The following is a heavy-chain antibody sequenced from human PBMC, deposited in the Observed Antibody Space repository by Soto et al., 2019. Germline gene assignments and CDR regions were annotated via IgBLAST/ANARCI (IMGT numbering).Heavy chain of an antibody. J-gene: IGHJ4*02. CDR1: GFPFTTYG. CDR2: ISYDGSNK. V-gene: IGHV3-30*03. D-gene: IGHD3-10*01. Sequence: QVQLVESGGGVVQPGRSPRLSCAASGFPFTTYGMHWVREGPGKGLEWVAVISYDGSNKFYADSVKGRFTISRDNSQNTLYLQMSSLRPADTALYYCVGGQYYFDYRGQGTLVIVSS. CDR3: VGGQYYFDY.